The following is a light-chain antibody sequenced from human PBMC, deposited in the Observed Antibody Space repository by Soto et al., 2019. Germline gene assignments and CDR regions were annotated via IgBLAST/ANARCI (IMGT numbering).Light chain of an antibody. CDR1: QSVSSSY. CDR2: GAS. CDR3: QQYGSSRWT. J-gene: IGKJ1*01. V-gene: IGKV3-20*01. Sequence: EIVLTQSPGTLSLSPGERATLSCRARQSVSSSYLAWYQQNRGQAPRLLIYGASSRAPGIPDRFGGSGSGTDFTLTISRLEPEDFAVYYCQQYGSSRWTFGQGTKVAIK.